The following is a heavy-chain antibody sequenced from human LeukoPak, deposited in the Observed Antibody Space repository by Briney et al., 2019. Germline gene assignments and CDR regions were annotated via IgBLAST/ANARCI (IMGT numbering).Heavy chain of an antibody. CDR1: GYTLTELS. CDR3: ARDLASSSSPYYYYYMDV. V-gene: IGHV1-24*01. J-gene: IGHJ6*03. Sequence: ASVKVSCKVSGYTLTELSMHWVRQAPGKGLEWMGGFDPEDGETIYAQKFQGRVTMTEDTSTDTAYMELSSLRSEDTAVYYCARDLASSSSPYYYYYMDVWGKGTTVTVSS. D-gene: IGHD6-6*01. CDR2: FDPEDGET.